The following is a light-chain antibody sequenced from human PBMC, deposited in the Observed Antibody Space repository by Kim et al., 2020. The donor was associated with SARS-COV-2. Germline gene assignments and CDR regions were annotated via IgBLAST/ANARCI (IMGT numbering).Light chain of an antibody. Sequence: SSELTQDPAVSVALGQTVRITCQGDSLRSYYASRYQQKPGQAPVLVIYGKNNRPSGIPDRFSGSSSGNTASLTITGAQAEDEADYYCNSRDSSGNLLVFGGGTQLTVL. CDR2: GKN. CDR3: NSRDSSGNLLV. J-gene: IGLJ3*02. CDR1: SLRSYY. V-gene: IGLV3-19*01.